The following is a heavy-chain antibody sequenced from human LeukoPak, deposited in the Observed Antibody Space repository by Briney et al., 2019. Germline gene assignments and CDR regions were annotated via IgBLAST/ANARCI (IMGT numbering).Heavy chain of an antibody. Sequence: SETLSLTCTVSGGTISGSYWSWLRQPPGKGLEWIGEINHSGSTNYNPSLKSRVTISVDTSKTQFSLKLSSVTAADTAVYYCARSRLHPIIFDYWGQGTLVTVSS. D-gene: IGHD5-24*01. V-gene: IGHV4-34*01. CDR3: ARSRLHPIIFDY. CDR1: GGTISGSY. J-gene: IGHJ4*02. CDR2: INHSGST.